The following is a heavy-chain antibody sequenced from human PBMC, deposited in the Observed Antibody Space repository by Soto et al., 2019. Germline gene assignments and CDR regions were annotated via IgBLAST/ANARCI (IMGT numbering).Heavy chain of an antibody. CDR3: ARASTGSGSYSPHFDY. V-gene: IGHV1-2*04. CDR1: GYTFTGYY. CDR2: INPNSGGT. Sequence: ASVQVSCKASGYTFTGYYMHWVRQAPGQGLEWMGWINPNSGGTNYAQKFQGWVTMTRDTSISTAYMELSRLRSDDTAVYYCARASTGSGSYSPHFDYWGQGTLVTVSS. J-gene: IGHJ4*02. D-gene: IGHD3-10*01.